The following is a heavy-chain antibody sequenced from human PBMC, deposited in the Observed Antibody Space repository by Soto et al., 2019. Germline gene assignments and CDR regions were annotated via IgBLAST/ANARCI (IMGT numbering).Heavy chain of an antibody. V-gene: IGHV4-34*01. J-gene: IGHJ4*02. CDR3: ARAPPPISYDSGESEYYLDF. Sequence: SETLSLTCAVYGGSFSGYYWSWIRQPPGKGLEWIGEINHSGSTNYNPSLKSRVTISVDTSKNQFSLKLTSMTAADSAVYYCARAPPPISYDSGESEYYLDFWGRGTLVTVSS. D-gene: IGHD3-3*01. CDR1: GGSFSGYY. CDR2: INHSGST.